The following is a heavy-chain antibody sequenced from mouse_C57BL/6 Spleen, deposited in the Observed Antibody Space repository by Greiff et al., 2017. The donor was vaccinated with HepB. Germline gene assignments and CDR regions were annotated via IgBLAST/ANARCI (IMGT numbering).Heavy chain of an antibody. Sequence: VQLQQSGPELVKPGASVKISCKASGYAFSSSWMNWVKQRPGKGLEWIGRIYPGDGDTNYNGKFKGKATLTADKSSSTAYMQLSSLTSEDSAVYFCAITTVLDYWGQGTTRTVSS. CDR1: GYAFSSSW. D-gene: IGHD1-1*01. V-gene: IGHV1-82*01. CDR3: AITTVLDY. J-gene: IGHJ2*01. CDR2: IYPGDGDT.